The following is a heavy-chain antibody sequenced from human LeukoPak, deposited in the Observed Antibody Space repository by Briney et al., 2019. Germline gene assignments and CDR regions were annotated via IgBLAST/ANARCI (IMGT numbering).Heavy chain of an antibody. CDR3: ARVSPLSGYNS. CDR1: GFTFTSYS. CDR2: ISGGGGST. Sequence: GGSLRLSCAASGFTFTSYSMNWVRQAPGKGLEWVSTISGGGGSTYYADSVKGRFTISRDNSKNTLYLQMNSLRAEDTAVYYCARVSPLSGYNSWGQGTLVTVSS. D-gene: IGHD5-24*01. V-gene: IGHV3-23*01. J-gene: IGHJ5*02.